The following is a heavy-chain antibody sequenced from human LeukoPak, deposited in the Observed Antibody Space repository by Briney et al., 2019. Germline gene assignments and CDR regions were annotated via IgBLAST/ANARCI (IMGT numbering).Heavy chain of an antibody. V-gene: IGHV4-4*07. Sequence: SETLSLTCTVSGGSISSYYWSWIRQPAGKGLEWIGRIYTSGSTNYNPSLKSRVTMSVDTPRNQFSLKLSSVTAADTAVYYCARGGNCSGGSCYSDRGWFDPWGQGTLVTVSS. CDR1: GGSISSYY. D-gene: IGHD2-15*01. J-gene: IGHJ5*02. CDR3: ARGGNCSGGSCYSDRGWFDP. CDR2: IYTSGST.